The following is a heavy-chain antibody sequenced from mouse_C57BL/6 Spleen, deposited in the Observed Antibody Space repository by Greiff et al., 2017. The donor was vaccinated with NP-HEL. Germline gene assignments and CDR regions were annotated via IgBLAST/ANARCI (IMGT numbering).Heavy chain of an antibody. CDR1: GFNFKNTY. J-gene: IGHJ4*01. CDR3: ADYADYAMDY. CDR2: IDPANGNT. D-gene: IGHD1-1*02. V-gene: IGHV14-3*01. Sequence: VQLQQSVAELVRPGASVKLSCTASGFNFKNTYMHWVKQRPEQGLEWIGRIDPANGNTKYAPKFQGKATITADTSSNTAYLQLSSLTSEDTAIYYCADYADYAMDYWGQGTSVTVSS.